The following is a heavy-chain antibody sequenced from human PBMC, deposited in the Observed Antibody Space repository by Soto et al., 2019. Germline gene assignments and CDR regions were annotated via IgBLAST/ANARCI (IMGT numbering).Heavy chain of an antibody. Sequence: EVQLLESGGGLVQPGGSLRLSCAASGLTFSSYAMSWVRQAPGKGLEWVSAISSSGGSTYYADSVKGRFTISRDNSRNTLYLQLNSRSAEDTAVYYCAKDRALSDYCSGGFCTGRFDYWGQGTLVTVSS. D-gene: IGHD2-15*01. CDR2: ISSSGGST. CDR1: GLTFSSYA. CDR3: AKDRALSDYCSGGFCTGRFDY. J-gene: IGHJ4*02. V-gene: IGHV3-23*01.